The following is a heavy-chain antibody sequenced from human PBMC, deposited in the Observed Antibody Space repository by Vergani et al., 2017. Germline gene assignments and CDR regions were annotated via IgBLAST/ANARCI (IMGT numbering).Heavy chain of an antibody. Sequence: EVQLVQSGAEVKKPGESLKISCQAFGYIFSKFWIGWVRQRPGRGLEWRGIIYPGDSEVKSNPTFRGQVIFSVDTSVNTAYLQWRSLQASDTATYFCASGGHGSENGGALQLWGQGTNITVSS. D-gene: IGHD3-10*01. CDR3: ASGGHGSENGGALQL. CDR2: IYPGDSEV. V-gene: IGHV5-51*01. J-gene: IGHJ3*01. CDR1: GYIFSKFW.